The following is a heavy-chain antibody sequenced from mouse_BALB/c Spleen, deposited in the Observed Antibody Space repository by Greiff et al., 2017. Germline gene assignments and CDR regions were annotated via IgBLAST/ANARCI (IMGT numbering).Heavy chain of an antibody. Sequence: EVQLVESGPGLVKPSQSLSLTCTVTGYSITSDYAWNWIRQFPGNKLEWMGYISYSGSTSYNPSLKSRISITRDTSKNQFFLQLNSVTTEDTATYYCARIYYGYDGKDFDYWGQGTTLTVSS. CDR3: ARIYYGYDGKDFDY. CDR2: ISYSGST. V-gene: IGHV3-2*02. D-gene: IGHD2-2*01. CDR1: GYSITSDYA. J-gene: IGHJ2*01.